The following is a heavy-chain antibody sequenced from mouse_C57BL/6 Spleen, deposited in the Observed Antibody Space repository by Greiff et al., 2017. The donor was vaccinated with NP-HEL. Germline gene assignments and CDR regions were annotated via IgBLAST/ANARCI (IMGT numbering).Heavy chain of an antibody. CDR2: ISYDGSN. J-gene: IGHJ3*01. D-gene: IGHD2-4*01. CDR3: ARAGYDYFAY. CDR1: GYSITSGYY. V-gene: IGHV3-6*01. Sequence: ESGPGLVKPSQSLSLTCSVTGYSITSGYYWNWIRQFPGNKLEWMGYISYDGSNNYNPSLKNRISITRDTSKNQFFLKLNSVTTEDTATYYCARAGYDYFAYWGQGTLVTVSA.